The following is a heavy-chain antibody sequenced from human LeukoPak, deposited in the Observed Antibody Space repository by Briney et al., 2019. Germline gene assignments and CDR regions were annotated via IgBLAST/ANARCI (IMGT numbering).Heavy chain of an antibody. Sequence: GASVKVSCKASGYTFTVYHIHWVRQAPGQGLEWMGRINPYSGDTNFAQKFQGRVTMTSDTSITTAYMDLSSLTPDDTAVYFCARDQGSLTRSWYTGYWGQGTQVTVSS. CDR2: INPYSGDT. J-gene: IGHJ4*02. D-gene: IGHD6-13*01. CDR1: GYTFTVYH. CDR3: ARDQGSLTRSWYTGY. V-gene: IGHV1-2*06.